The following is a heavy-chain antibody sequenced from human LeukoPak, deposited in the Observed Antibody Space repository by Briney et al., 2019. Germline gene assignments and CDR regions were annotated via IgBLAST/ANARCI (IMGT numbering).Heavy chain of an antibody. CDR2: INANTGGT. CDR3: ARIGYSSTFDY. Sequence: ASVKVSCKASGYTFTGYYLHWVRQAPGQGLEWMGWINANTGGTNYAQKFQGKFTMTRDTSITTVYMELSKLAFDDTAVYFCARIGYSSTFDYWGQGTLVTVSS. D-gene: IGHD6-13*01. V-gene: IGHV1-2*02. CDR1: GYTFTGYY. J-gene: IGHJ4*02.